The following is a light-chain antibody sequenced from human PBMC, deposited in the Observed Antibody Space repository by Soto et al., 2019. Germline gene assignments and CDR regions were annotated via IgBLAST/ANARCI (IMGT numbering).Light chain of an antibody. V-gene: IGKV3-20*01. CDR3: QQYAASPLT. CDR1: QTLSTNS. Sequence: EIVLTQSPGTLSLSPGERATLSCRASQTLSTNSLAWYQQRPGQTPRLLIYAASTRDTDIPDRFNGSGSGTDFALTINRLEPEDFAVYYCQQYAASPLTFGPGTTVDVK. J-gene: IGKJ3*01. CDR2: AAS.